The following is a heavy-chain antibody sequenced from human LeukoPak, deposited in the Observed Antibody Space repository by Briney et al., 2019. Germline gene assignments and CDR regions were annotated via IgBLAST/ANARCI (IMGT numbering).Heavy chain of an antibody. D-gene: IGHD3-22*01. CDR1: GGSISSYY. Sequence: SETLSLTCTVSGGSISSYYWSWIRQPAGKGLEWIGRIYTSGSTNYNPSLKSRVTMSVDTSKNQFSLNLSSVTAADTAVYYCAPPPYYYEANGYSVAWGQGTLVTVSS. J-gene: IGHJ5*02. V-gene: IGHV4-4*07. CDR3: APPPYYYEANGYSVA. CDR2: IYTSGST.